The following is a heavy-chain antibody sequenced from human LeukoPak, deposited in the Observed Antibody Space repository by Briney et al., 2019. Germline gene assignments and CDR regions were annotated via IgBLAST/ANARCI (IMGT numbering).Heavy chain of an antibody. J-gene: IGHJ4*02. CDR2: IKQDGSEK. V-gene: IGHV3-7*01. CDR1: VFTFSMYG. D-gene: IGHD2-2*01. Sequence: GGCLRLSCTASVFTFSMYGMSWGRQAPWKGLEWVANIKQDGSEKYYVDSVKGRFTISRDNAKNSLYLQMNSLRAEDTAVYYCARAPAEYYFDYWGQGTLVTVAS. CDR3: ARAPAEYYFDY.